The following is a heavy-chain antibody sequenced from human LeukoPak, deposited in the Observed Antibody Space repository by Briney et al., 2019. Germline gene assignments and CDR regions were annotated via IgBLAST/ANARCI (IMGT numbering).Heavy chain of an antibody. D-gene: IGHD5-18*01. CDR3: GRHILDTAMVNAFDI. J-gene: IGHJ3*02. Sequence: GASLKTSCXGSGYSFTSYWIGWVRQMPGKGLEWVGVVYPGDSDTSYSPSFQSQVTISVDKSNSTVYLKWSCVTASDTAMYYCGRHILDTAMVNAFDIWGQGTMVTVSS. CDR2: VYPGDSDT. CDR1: GYSFTSYW. V-gene: IGHV5-51*01.